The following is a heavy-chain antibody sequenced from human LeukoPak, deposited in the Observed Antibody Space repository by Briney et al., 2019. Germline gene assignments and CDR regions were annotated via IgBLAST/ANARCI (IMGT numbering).Heavy chain of an antibody. D-gene: IGHD3-22*01. CDR1: GFSISRNY. J-gene: IGHJ3*02. CDR2: IYSGGIT. Sequence: PGGSLRLSCAASGFSISRNYMTWVRQAPGKGLEWVSVIYSGGITYFADTVKGRFTISRDNSKNTLYLQMNSLRAEDTAVYYCAKDLSAYYYDSSGYYIHDAFDIWGQGTMVTVSS. CDR3: AKDLSAYYYDSSGYYIHDAFDI. V-gene: IGHV3-66*01.